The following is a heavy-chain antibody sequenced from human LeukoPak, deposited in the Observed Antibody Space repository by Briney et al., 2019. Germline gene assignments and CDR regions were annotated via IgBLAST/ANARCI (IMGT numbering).Heavy chain of an antibody. CDR1: GGSISSYY. D-gene: IGHD3-22*01. Sequence: SETLSLTCTVSGGSISSYYWSWIRQPPGKGLEWIGYIYYSGSTNYNPSLKSRVTISVDTSKNQFSLKLSSVTAADTAVYYCARDHTPKDPLAMLGLLYYYYGMDVWGQGTTVTVSS. V-gene: IGHV4-59*01. CDR2: IYYSGST. CDR3: ARDHTPKDPLAMLGLLYYYYGMDV. J-gene: IGHJ6*02.